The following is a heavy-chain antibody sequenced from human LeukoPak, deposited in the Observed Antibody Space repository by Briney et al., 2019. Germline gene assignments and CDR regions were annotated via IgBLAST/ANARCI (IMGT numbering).Heavy chain of an antibody. CDR3: ARGQRVSGFDY. Sequence: PSETLSLTCAVYGGSFSGYYWSWIRQPPGKGLEWIGEINHSGSTNYNPSLKSRVTISVDTPKNQFSLKLSSVTAADTAVYYCARGQRVSGFDYWGQGTLVTVSS. CDR1: GGSFSGYY. CDR2: INHSGST. V-gene: IGHV4-34*01. J-gene: IGHJ4*02. D-gene: IGHD6-25*01.